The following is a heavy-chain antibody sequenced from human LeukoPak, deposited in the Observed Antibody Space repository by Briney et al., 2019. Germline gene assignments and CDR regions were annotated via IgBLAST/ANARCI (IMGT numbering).Heavy chain of an antibody. CDR1: GFTFKNNA. J-gene: IGHJ3*01. Sequence: PGGSLRLSCSASGFTFKNNAMTWVRQAPGKGLEWVSAINGGGDDTEYADSVKGRFTISRANSKNTLYLQMNSLRPEDTAVYYCARCTASCYPNAFDVWGQGTFLSVSS. V-gene: IGHV3-23*01. D-gene: IGHD2-2*01. CDR3: ARCTASCYPNAFDV. CDR2: INGGGDDT.